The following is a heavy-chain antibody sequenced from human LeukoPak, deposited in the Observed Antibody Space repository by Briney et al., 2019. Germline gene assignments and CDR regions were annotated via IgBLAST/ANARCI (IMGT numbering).Heavy chain of an antibody. D-gene: IGHD3-10*01. V-gene: IGHV3-21*01. CDR2: INPAGTST. CDR1: GFIFSSYS. CDR3: VRDFLGESGAGGP. Sequence: GGCLRLSCAASGFIFSSYSMNWVRQAPGKRLEWVSSINPAGTSTFHADSVKGRFTISRDNTENSLYMQMDSLRDEDTAVYYCVRDFLGESGAGGPWGQGTLVTVSS. J-gene: IGHJ5*02.